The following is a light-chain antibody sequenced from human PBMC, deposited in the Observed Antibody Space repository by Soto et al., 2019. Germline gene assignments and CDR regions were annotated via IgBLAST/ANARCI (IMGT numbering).Light chain of an antibody. CDR3: QQYGSSPPTT. CDR2: GAS. V-gene: IGKV3-20*01. Sequence: EIVLTQSPGTLSLSPGERATLSCRARQSVSSSYLAWYQQKAGQAPRLLIYGASSRATGIPDRFSGSGSGTDFTLTISRLEPEDSAVYYCQQYGSSPPTTFGQGTKLEIK. CDR1: QSVSSSY. J-gene: IGKJ2*01.